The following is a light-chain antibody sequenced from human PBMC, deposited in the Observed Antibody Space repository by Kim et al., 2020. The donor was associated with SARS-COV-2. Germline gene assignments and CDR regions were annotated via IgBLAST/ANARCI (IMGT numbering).Light chain of an antibody. CDR2: KAS. V-gene: IGKV1-5*03. J-gene: IGKJ4*01. CDR3: QQHNSYPLT. Sequence: DIQMTQSPSTLSASVGDRVTITCRVSQSINSRLAWYQQKPGKAPNLLIYKASSLESGVPSRFSGSESGTEFTLTISSLQPDDFATYYCQQHNSYPLTFGGGTKVDIK. CDR1: QSINSR.